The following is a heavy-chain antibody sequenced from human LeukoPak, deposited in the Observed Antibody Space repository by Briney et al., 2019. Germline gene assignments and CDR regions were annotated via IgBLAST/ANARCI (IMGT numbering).Heavy chain of an antibody. Sequence: SETLSLTCAVSGGSISSGSYYWSWIRQPAGKGLEWIGRIYTSGSTNYNPSLKSRVTISVDTSKNQFSLKLSSVTAADTAVYYCASIGLLPTGDYWGQGTLVTVSS. CDR2: IYTSGST. CDR1: GGSISSGSYY. CDR3: ASIGLLPTGDY. D-gene: IGHD2/OR15-2a*01. V-gene: IGHV4-61*02. J-gene: IGHJ4*02.